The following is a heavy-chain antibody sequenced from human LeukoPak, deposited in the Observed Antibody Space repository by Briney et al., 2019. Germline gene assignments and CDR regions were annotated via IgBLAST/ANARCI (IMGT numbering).Heavy chain of an antibody. V-gene: IGHV4-38-2*02. Sequence: SETLSLTCTVPGYSISSGYYWGWIRQPPGKGLEGIGSIYHSGRTYYNPSLKSRVTMSVDTSKNQFSLNLSFVTAADTAVYYCARDGGSSWPADAFDIWGQGTMVTVSS. CDR2: IYHSGRT. D-gene: IGHD6-13*01. CDR3: ARDGGSSWPADAFDI. CDR1: GYSISSGYY. J-gene: IGHJ3*02.